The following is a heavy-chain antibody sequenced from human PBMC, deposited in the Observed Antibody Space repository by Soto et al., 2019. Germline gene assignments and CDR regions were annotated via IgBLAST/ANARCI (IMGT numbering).Heavy chain of an antibody. Sequence: GGSLRLSCGASGFTFSSYGMHWVRQSPGKGLEWVAVIWYDGSNKYYADSVKGRFTISRDNSKNTLYLQMNSLRAEDTAVYYCARDGYCSGGSCYHSGRYYGMDVWGQGTTVTVSS. J-gene: IGHJ6*02. D-gene: IGHD2-15*01. CDR3: ARDGYCSGGSCYHSGRYYGMDV. CDR1: GFTFSSYG. CDR2: IWYDGSNK. V-gene: IGHV3-33*01.